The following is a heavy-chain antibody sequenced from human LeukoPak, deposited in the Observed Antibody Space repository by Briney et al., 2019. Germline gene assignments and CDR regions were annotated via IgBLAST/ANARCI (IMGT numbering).Heavy chain of an antibody. CDR1: GGSFSGYY. D-gene: IGHD3-3*01. J-gene: IGHJ6*03. V-gene: IGHV4-34*01. CDR2: INHSGST. Sequence: PSETLSLTCAVYGGSFSGYYWSWIRQPPGKGLEWIGEINHSGSTNYNPSLKNRVTISVDTSKNQFSLKLSSVTAADTAVYYCARGIRSGCYTGYYYYYMDVWGKGTTVTVSS. CDR3: ARGIRSGCYTGYYYYYMDV.